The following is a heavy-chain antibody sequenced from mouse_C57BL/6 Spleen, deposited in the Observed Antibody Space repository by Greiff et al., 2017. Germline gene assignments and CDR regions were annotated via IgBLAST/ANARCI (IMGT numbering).Heavy chain of an antibody. CDR2: ISDGGSYT. Sequence: EVKLMESGGGLVKPGGSLKLSCAASGFTFSSYAMSWVRQTPEKRLEWVATISDGGSYTYYPDNVKGRFTISRDNAKNNLYLQMSQLKSEDTAMYYCARDQEDDYDGGPWFAYWGQGTLVTVSA. CDR3: ARDQEDDYDGGPWFAY. J-gene: IGHJ3*01. D-gene: IGHD2-4*01. CDR1: GFTFSSYA. V-gene: IGHV5-4*01.